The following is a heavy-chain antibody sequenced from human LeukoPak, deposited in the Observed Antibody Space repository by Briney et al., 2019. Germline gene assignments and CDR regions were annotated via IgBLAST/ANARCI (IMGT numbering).Heavy chain of an antibody. CDR3: AKDIFGELLSPLVAFDI. CDR2: IRYDGSNK. J-gene: IGHJ3*02. CDR1: GFTFTNYG. V-gene: IGHV3-30*02. D-gene: IGHD3-10*02. Sequence: PGGSLRLSCVASGFTFTNYGMHWVRQAPGKGLEWVTFIRYDGSNKYFADSVKGRFTISRDNSKNTLYLQMNSLRAEDTAVYYCAKDIFGELLSPLVAFDIWGQGTMVTVSS.